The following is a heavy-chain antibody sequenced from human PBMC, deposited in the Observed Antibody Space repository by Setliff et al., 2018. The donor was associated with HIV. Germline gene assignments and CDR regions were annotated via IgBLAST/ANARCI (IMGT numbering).Heavy chain of an antibody. CDR1: GFTFSTYW. Sequence: GGSLRLSCAASGFTFSTYWMSWVRQAPGKGLEWVANIKQDGSEKNYMDSVKGRFTISRDNSKNTLYLQMNSLRAEDTAVYYCAKTLPTLYPPHDYYFAMDVWGQGTTVTVSS. V-gene: IGHV3-7*05. CDR2: IKQDGSEK. J-gene: IGHJ6*02. D-gene: IGHD2-15*01. CDR3: AKTLPTLYPPHDYYFAMDV.